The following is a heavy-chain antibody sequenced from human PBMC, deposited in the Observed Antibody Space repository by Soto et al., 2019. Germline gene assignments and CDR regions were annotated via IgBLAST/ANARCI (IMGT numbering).Heavy chain of an antibody. Sequence: QVQLVQSGPELKKPGAAVRVSCKASGYNFDSYGLSWVRQAPGQGLEWMGWISTYTGNTDYPQRFQGRVTMDTDTSTSTAYLDLRSHTSDDTAVYYCVRDVSVSSGSFGGYWGQGTLVTVSS. CDR3: VRDVSVSSGSFGGY. J-gene: IGHJ4*02. V-gene: IGHV1-18*01. CDR2: ISTYTGNT. CDR1: GYNFDSYG. D-gene: IGHD3-10*01.